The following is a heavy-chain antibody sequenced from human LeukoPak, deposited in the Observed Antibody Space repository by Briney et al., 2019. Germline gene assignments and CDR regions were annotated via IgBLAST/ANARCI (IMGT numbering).Heavy chain of an antibody. Sequence: SQTLSLTCTVSGGSISSGSYYWSWIRQPAGKGLEWIGRIYTSGNTNYNPSLKSRVTISVDTSQNQFSLKLSSVTAADTAVYYCARDPLDFFDYWGQGTLVTVSS. V-gene: IGHV4-61*02. CDR3: ARDPLDFFDY. CDR1: GGSISSGSYY. CDR2: IYTSGNT. J-gene: IGHJ4*02.